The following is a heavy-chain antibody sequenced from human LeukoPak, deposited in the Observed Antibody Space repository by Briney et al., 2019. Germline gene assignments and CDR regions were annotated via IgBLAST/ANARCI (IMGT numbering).Heavy chain of an antibody. CDR1: GFTFSSYG. Sequence: QSGGSLRLSCAASGFTFSSYGVHWVRQAPGKGLEWVAIISYDGSNKCYADSVKGRFTISRDNSNNTLYLQMNSLRAEDTAVYYCAKENYYDSSGYFSFYFDYWGQGTLVTVSS. CDR3: AKENYYDSSGYFSFYFDY. CDR2: ISYDGSNK. D-gene: IGHD3-22*01. J-gene: IGHJ4*01. V-gene: IGHV3-30*18.